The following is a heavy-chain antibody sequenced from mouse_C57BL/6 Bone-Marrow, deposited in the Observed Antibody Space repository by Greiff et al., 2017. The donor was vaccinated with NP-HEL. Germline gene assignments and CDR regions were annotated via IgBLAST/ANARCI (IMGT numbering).Heavy chain of an antibody. Sequence: EVMLVESGGGLVKPGGSLKLSCAASGFTFSDYGMHWVRQAPEKGLEWIAYISSGSSTIYYADTVKGRFTISRDNAKNTLFLQMTSLRSEDTAMYYCARNYYSNPFAYWGQGTLVTVSA. V-gene: IGHV5-17*01. CDR2: ISSGSSTI. J-gene: IGHJ3*01. CDR3: ARNYYSNPFAY. D-gene: IGHD2-5*01. CDR1: GFTFSDYG.